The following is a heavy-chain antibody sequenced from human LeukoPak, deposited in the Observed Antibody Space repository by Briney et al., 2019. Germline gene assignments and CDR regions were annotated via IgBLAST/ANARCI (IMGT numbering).Heavy chain of an antibody. D-gene: IGHD3/OR15-3a*01. Sequence: VASVKVSCKASGYTFTSYAMNWVRQAPGQGLEWMGWINTNTGNPTYAQGFTGRFVFSLDTSVSTAYLQISGLKAEDTAVYYCAIKLLDLGDYEAPFDYWGQGTLVTVSS. CDR1: GYTFTSYA. CDR3: AIKLLDLGDYEAPFDY. V-gene: IGHV7-4-1*02. CDR2: INTNTGNP. J-gene: IGHJ4*02.